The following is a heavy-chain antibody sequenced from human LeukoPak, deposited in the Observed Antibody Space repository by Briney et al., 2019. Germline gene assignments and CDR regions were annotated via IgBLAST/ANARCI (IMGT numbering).Heavy chain of an antibody. D-gene: IGHD2-2*01. Sequence: PGGSLRLSCTASGFTFGDYAKSWFRQAPGKGLEWVSAISGSGGSTYYADSVKGRFTISRDNSKNTLYLQMNSLRAEDTAVYYCAKDLFPLYCSSTSCSPGYYYYGMDVWGQGTTVTVSS. CDR2: ISGSGGST. CDR3: AKDLFPLYCSSTSCSPGYYYYGMDV. J-gene: IGHJ6*02. V-gene: IGHV3-23*01. CDR1: GFTFGDYA.